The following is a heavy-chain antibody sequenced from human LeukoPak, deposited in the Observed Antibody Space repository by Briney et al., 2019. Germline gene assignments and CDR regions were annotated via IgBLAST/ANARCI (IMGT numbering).Heavy chain of an antibody. V-gene: IGHV1-2*06. Sequence: ASVKVSCKASGYTFTGYYMHWVRQAPGHGLEWMGRINPNSGGTKYAQKFQGRVTMTRDTSISTAYMELSRLRSDDTAVYYCARADLSYYDSSGYYHWGQGTLVTVSS. CDR3: ARADLSYYDSSGYYH. CDR1: GYTFTGYY. CDR2: INPNSGGT. J-gene: IGHJ4*02. D-gene: IGHD3-22*01.